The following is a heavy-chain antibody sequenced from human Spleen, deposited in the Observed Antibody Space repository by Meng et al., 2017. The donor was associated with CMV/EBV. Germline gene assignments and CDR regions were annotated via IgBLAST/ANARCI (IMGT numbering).Heavy chain of an antibody. D-gene: IGHD5-12*01. CDR3: VRDSPGGYGYFDS. CDR1: DGFTTSDDYY. V-gene: IGHV4-30-4*01. J-gene: IGHJ4*02. Sequence: QVLLQGSGPGLVKPSQTLSLTCTVSDGFTTSDDYYWSWIRQPPGKGLEWIGYIHYSGTTYYNPSLKSRIAISLDTSKNQFSLNLNSVTAADAAVYYCVRDSPGGYGYFDSWGQGTLVTVSS. CDR2: IHYSGTT.